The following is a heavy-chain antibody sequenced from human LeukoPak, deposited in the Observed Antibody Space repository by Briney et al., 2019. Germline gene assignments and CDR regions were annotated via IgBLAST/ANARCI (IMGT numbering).Heavy chain of an antibody. CDR3: ARAITGNWNDNGYFDY. J-gene: IGHJ4*02. CDR2: INSNGGST. V-gene: IGHV3-64*01. CDR1: GFTFSNYG. D-gene: IGHD1-20*01. Sequence: GGSLRLSCAASGFTFSNYGMHWVRQAPGEGLEYVSGINSNGGSTYYANSVKGRFTISIDNSKNTLYIQVGSLSAEDMAVYYCARAITGNWNDNGYFDYWGQGTLVTVST.